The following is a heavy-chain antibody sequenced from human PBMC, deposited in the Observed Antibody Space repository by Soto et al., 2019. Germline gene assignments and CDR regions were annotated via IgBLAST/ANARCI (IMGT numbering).Heavy chain of an antibody. D-gene: IGHD2-2*01. J-gene: IGHJ6*03. CDR3: ARGQGYCSSTSCYGTAYYYYMDV. Sequence: ASVKVSCKASGYTFTGYYMHWVRQAPGQGLEWMGWINPNSGGTNYAQKFQGWVTMTRDTSISTAYMELSRLRSDDTAVYYCARGQGYCSSTSCYGTAYYYYMDVWGKGTTVTVSS. CDR1: GYTFTGYY. V-gene: IGHV1-2*04. CDR2: INPNSGGT.